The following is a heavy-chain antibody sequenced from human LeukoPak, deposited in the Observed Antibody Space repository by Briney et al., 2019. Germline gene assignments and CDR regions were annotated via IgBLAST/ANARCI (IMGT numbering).Heavy chain of an antibody. D-gene: IGHD3-22*01. Sequence: GGSLRLSCAASGFTFSSYAMSWVRQAPGKGLEWVSAISGGGGYTYYADSVKGRFTISRDNSKNTLYLQMNSLRAEDTAVYYCAKGNYYYDSSFDYWGQGTLVTVSP. CDR3: AKGNYYYDSSFDY. CDR2: ISGGGGYT. CDR1: GFTFSSYA. J-gene: IGHJ4*02. V-gene: IGHV3-23*01.